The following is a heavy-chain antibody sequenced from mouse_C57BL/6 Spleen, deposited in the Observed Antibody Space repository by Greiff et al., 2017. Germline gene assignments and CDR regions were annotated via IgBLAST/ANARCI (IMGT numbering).Heavy chain of an antibody. CDR2: IDPNSGYT. D-gene: IGHD1-1*01. J-gene: IGHJ4*01. V-gene: IGHV1-62-3*01. CDR1: GYTFTSYW. Sequence: QVQLQQPGAELVKPGASVKLSCKASGYTFTSYWMHWVKQRPGRGLEWIGRIDPNSGYTNYNEKFKSKATLTVDKSSSTAYMQLSSLTSEDSAVYYCARWDSSYPYYAMDYWGQGTSVTVSS. CDR3: ARWDSSYPYYAMDY.